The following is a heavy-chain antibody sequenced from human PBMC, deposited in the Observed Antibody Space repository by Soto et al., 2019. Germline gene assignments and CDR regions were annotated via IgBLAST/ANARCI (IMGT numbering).Heavy chain of an antibody. CDR1: GGTISSDGYS. CDR3: ARTSYDILTGRLDAFDI. CDR2: IYHSGST. J-gene: IGHJ3*02. D-gene: IGHD3-9*01. Sequence: SETLSLTCGVSGGTISSDGYSWSWIRQPPGKGLEWIGYIYHSGSTYYNPSLKSRVTMSVDRSRKQFSLKLTSVTAADTAMYFCARTSYDILTGRLDAFDIWGQGTMVTVSS. V-gene: IGHV4-30-2*01.